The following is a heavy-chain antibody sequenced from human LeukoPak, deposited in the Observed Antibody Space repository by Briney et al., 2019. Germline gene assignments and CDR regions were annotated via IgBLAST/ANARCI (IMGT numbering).Heavy chain of an antibody. D-gene: IGHD2-21*01. J-gene: IGHJ5*02. CDR1: RFTFSSYS. V-gene: IGHV3-21*01. Sequence: PGGSLRLSCVASRFTFSSYSMNWVRQAPGKGLEWVSSISSSSSYIYYADSVKGRFTISSDNAKNSLYLQMNSLRAEDTAVYYCARDNSLPRYKWFDPWGQGTLVTV. CDR2: ISSSSSYI. CDR3: ARDNSLPRYKWFDP.